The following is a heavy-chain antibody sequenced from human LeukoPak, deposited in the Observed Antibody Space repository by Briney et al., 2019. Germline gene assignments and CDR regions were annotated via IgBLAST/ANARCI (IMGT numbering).Heavy chain of an antibody. V-gene: IGHV3-23*01. Sequence: EGSLRLSCAASGFTFSSYAMSWVRQAPGKGLEWVSAISGNGDITYYADTVKGRFSGSRDNSKNTLYLQLNSLRAEDTAVYYCAKDLRGTLSSRGPFEYWGQGTLVTVSS. CDR3: AKDLRGTLSSRGPFEY. D-gene: IGHD1-1*01. CDR2: ISGNGDIT. J-gene: IGHJ4*02. CDR1: GFTFSSYA.